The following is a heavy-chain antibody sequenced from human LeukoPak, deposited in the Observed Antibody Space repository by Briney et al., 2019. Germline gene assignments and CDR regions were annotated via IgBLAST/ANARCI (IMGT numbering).Heavy chain of an antibody. D-gene: IGHD1-1*01. CDR3: AKALSGTLAGNFDY. J-gene: IGHJ4*02. Sequence: HPGGSLRLSCAASGFTFSSYAMSWVRQAPGKGLEWVSAISGSGGSTYYADSVKGRFTISRDNSKNTLYLQMNSLRAEDTAVYYCAKALSGTLAGNFDYWGQGTLVTVSS. V-gene: IGHV3-23*01. CDR2: ISGSGGST. CDR1: GFTFSSYA.